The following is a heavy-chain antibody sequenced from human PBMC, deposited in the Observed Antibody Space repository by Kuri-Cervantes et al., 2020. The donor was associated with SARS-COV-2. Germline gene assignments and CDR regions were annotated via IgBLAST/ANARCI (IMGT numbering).Heavy chain of an antibody. D-gene: IGHD5-18*01. J-gene: IGHJ6*02. CDR3: AREDSAMVTDYYYGMDV. CDR2: INPNSGGT. CDR1: GYTFTGYY. Sequence: ASVKVSCKASGYTFTGYYMHWVRQAPGQGLEWMGRINPNSGGTNYAQKFQGRVTMTRDTSISTAYVELSRLRSDDTAVYYCAREDSAMVTDYYYGMDVWGQGTTVTVSS. V-gene: IGHV1-2*06.